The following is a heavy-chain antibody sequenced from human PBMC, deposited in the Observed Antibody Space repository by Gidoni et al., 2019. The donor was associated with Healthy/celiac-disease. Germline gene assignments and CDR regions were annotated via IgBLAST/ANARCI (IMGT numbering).Heavy chain of an antibody. Sequence: QVQLVQSGAEVKKPGASVKVSCQVSGYTLTELSMHWVRQAPGKGLEWMGGFDPEDGETIYAQKFQGRVTMTEDTSTDTAYMELSSLRSEDTAVYYCATIVVVVAARDDAFDIWGQGTMVTVSS. CDR1: GYTLTELS. J-gene: IGHJ3*02. D-gene: IGHD2-15*01. CDR2: FDPEDGET. CDR3: ATIVVVVAARDDAFDI. V-gene: IGHV1-24*01.